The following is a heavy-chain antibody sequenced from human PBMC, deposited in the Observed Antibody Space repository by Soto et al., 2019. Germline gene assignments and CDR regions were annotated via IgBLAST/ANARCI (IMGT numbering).Heavy chain of an antibody. CDR1: GYSFTSYC. Sequence: GESLKISCKGSGYSFTSYCIGWVRQMPGKGLEWMGIIYPGDSDTRYSPSFQGQVTISADKSISTAYLQWSSLKASDTAMYYCARHEGYYGSPAAGLFDYWGQGTLVTVS. CDR2: IYPGDSDT. D-gene: IGHD3-10*01. V-gene: IGHV5-51*01. CDR3: ARHEGYYGSPAAGLFDY. J-gene: IGHJ4*02.